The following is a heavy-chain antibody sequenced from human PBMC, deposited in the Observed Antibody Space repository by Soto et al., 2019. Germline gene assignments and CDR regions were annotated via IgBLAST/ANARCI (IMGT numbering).Heavy chain of an antibody. J-gene: IGHJ4*02. D-gene: IGHD3-10*01. CDR3: ARLNYYGSGSYPSDY. CDR2: INHSGST. V-gene: IGHV4-34*01. Sequence: SETLSLTCAVYGGSFSGNYWSWIRRPPGKGLEWIGEINHSGSTNYNPSLKSRVTISVDTSKNQFSLKLSSVTAADTAVYYCARLNYYGSGSYPSDYWGQGTLVTVSS. CDR1: GGSFSGNY.